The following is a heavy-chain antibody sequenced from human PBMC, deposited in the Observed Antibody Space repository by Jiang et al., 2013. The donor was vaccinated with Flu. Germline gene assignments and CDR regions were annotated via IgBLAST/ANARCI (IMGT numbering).Heavy chain of an antibody. Sequence: VKPSGDPVPHLRCLWLLHQQWLLLGLDPAAPRKGLEWIGSIYHSGTTYYSPSLKSRVTISVDTSKNQFSLKLSSLTAADTAVYYCARDLTMYYFDSSGLYDAFDIWGQGTMVTVSS. V-gene: IGHV4-38-2*02. D-gene: IGHD3-22*01. CDR3: ARDLTMYYFDSSGLYDAFDI. CDR1: LLHQQWLL. J-gene: IGHJ3*02. CDR2: IYHSGTT.